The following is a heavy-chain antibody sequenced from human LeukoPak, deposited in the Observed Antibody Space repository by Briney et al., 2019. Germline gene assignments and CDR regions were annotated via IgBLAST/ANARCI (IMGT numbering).Heavy chain of an antibody. CDR1: GFTVSTDH. V-gene: IGHV3-53*01. D-gene: IGHD1-26*01. Sequence: PGGSLRLSCAASGFTVSTDHMSWVRQAPGKGLEWVAVSYSGGSRSYAESVEGRFTISRDNSQNTLYLQMNSRRAEDTAVYYCARVWELSFDYWGQGTLVPVS. CDR3: ARVWELSFDY. J-gene: IGHJ4*02. CDR2: SYSGGSR.